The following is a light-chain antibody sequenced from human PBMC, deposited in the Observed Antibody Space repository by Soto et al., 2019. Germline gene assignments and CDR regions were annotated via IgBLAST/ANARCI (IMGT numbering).Light chain of an antibody. Sequence: DIQMTQSPSSVSASVGDRVTITCRASRDIGNRLAGFRHTPGKAPQLLIQTASTLLRETPSRFGGSGAGTDVVLNINKGEPEDFASYYCLQASNFPRTFGPGAKGDI. CDR1: RDIGNR. CDR3: LQASNFPRT. CDR2: TAS. V-gene: IGKV1-12*01. J-gene: IGKJ1*01.